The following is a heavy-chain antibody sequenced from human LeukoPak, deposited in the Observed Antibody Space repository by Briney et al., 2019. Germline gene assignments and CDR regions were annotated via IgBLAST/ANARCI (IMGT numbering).Heavy chain of an antibody. Sequence: GMSLRLSCAASGFTFSSYAMSWVRQAPGKGLEWVSAISGSGGSTYYADSVKGRFTISRDNSKNTLYLQMNSLRAEDTAVYYCAKFPYYYGSGSPQWVYWGQGTLVTVSS. J-gene: IGHJ4*02. CDR1: GFTFSSYA. D-gene: IGHD3-10*01. V-gene: IGHV3-23*01. CDR2: ISGSGGST. CDR3: AKFPYYYGSGSPQWVY.